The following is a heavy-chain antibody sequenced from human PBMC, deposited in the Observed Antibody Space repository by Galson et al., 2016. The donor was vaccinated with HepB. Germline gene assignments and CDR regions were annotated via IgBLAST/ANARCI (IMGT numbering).Heavy chain of an antibody. D-gene: IGHD1-26*01. Sequence: TLSLTCTVSGDSISSGVSYWSWIRQHPGKGLEWIGYTYYSGSTYYNPSLKSRLTISVDTSKNQFSLKLSSVTAADTAVYYCARAKSGSYREDAFDIWGQGTMVTVSS. CDR1: GDSISSGVSY. V-gene: IGHV4-31*03. J-gene: IGHJ3*02. CDR2: TYYSGST. CDR3: ARAKSGSYREDAFDI.